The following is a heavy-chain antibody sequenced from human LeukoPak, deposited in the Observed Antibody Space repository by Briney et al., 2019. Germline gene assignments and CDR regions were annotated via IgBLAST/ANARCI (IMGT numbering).Heavy chain of an antibody. J-gene: IGHJ6*03. D-gene: IGHD3-22*01. V-gene: IGHV3-7*01. Sequence: PGGSLRLSCAASGFTFSSYWMSWVRQAPGKGLEWVANIKQDGSEKYYVDSVKGRFTIPRDNAKNSLYLQMNSLRAEDTAVYYCARDSPDSSGYYYGCYYMDVWGKGTTVTVSS. CDR2: IKQDGSEK. CDR1: GFTFSSYW. CDR3: ARDSPDSSGYYYGCYYMDV.